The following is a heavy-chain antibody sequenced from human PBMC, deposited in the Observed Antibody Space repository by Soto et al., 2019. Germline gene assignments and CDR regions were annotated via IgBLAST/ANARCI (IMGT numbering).Heavy chain of an antibody. CDR1: GGSISKDGYY. Sequence: QVQLQESGPGLVKPSQTLSLTCTVSGGSISKDGYYWNWIRQSPGKGLAWIGYISYSGNTYYNPALQRRLTMSRDTSKNRFSLRLRSVIAADTAVYYCARDPRHRVYDISGDFLGPDGLDIWGQGTMVTVSS. V-gene: IGHV4-31*03. D-gene: IGHD3-22*01. J-gene: IGHJ3*02. CDR2: ISYSGNT. CDR3: ARDPRHRVYDISGDFLGPDGLDI.